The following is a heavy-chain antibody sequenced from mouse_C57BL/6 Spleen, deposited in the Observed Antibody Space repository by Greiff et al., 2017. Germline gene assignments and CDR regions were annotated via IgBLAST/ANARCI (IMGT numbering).Heavy chain of an antibody. Sequence: EVKLMESGGGLVQPGGSMKLSCAASGFTFSDAWMDWVRQSPEKGLEWVAEIRNKANNHATYYAESVKGRFTISRDDSKSSVYLQMNSLRAEDTGIYYCCYYYGSSPYWYFDVWGTGTTVTVSS. V-gene: IGHV6-6*01. CDR2: IRNKANNHAT. J-gene: IGHJ1*03. CDR1: GFTFSDAW. D-gene: IGHD1-1*01. CDR3: CYYYGSSPYWYFDV.